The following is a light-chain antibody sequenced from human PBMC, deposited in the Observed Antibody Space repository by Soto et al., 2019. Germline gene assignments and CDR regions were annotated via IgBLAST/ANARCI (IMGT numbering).Light chain of an antibody. CDR3: SSYAGNNNFV. V-gene: IGLV2-14*03. Sequence: QSALTQPTSVSGSPGQSITISCTGNHNDIGTYDYVSWYQQHPGRAPRLLIHGVTTRPSGISGRFSASKSGLTASLTISGLQPEDEADYYCSSYAGNNNFVFGSGTKLTVL. J-gene: IGLJ1*01. CDR2: GVT. CDR1: HNDIGTYDY.